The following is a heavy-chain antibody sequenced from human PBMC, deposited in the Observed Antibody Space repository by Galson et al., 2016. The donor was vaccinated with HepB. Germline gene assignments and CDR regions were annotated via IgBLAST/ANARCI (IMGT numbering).Heavy chain of an antibody. D-gene: IGHD4-17*01. CDR2: ISSSSSYI. CDR1: GFTFSSYS. J-gene: IGHJ3*02. V-gene: IGHV3-21*04. Sequence: SLRLSCAASGFTFSSYSMNWVRQAPGKGLEWVSSISSSSSYIYYADSVKGRFTISRDNAKNTLYLQMNSLRAEDTAVYYCAKNLFLDYCDFVRHAFDIWGQGTMVTVSS. CDR3: AKNLFLDYCDFVRHAFDI.